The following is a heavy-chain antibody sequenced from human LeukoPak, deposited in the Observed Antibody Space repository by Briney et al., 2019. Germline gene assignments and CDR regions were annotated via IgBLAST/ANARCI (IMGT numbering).Heavy chain of an antibody. CDR3: ARKRIVVVSLDY. CDR2: IYYSGST. V-gene: IGHV4-31*03. J-gene: IGHJ4*02. CDR1: GGSISSGGYY. Sequence: PSETLSLTCTVSGGSISSGGYYWSWIRQHPGKGLEWIGYIYYSGSTNYNPSLKSRVTISVDTSKNQFSLKLSSVTAADTAVYYCARKRIVVVSLDYWGQGTLVTVSS. D-gene: IGHD3-22*01.